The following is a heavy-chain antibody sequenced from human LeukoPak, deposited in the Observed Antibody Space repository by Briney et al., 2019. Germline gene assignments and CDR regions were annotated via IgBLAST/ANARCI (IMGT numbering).Heavy chain of an antibody. CDR2: VCASGGCT. CDR3: AKDRLDYAGPHDYFEW. V-gene: IGHV3-23*01. D-gene: IGHD3-9*01. Sequence: GGSLRLSCEASGFSFSSYAMSWVRQSPGKGLEWVATVCASGGCTYYADSVEGRFTVSRDNAMNTLSLQMDSLRADDTAVYFCAKDRLDYAGPHDYFEWWGQGTLVTASS. J-gene: IGHJ4*02. CDR1: GFSFSSYA.